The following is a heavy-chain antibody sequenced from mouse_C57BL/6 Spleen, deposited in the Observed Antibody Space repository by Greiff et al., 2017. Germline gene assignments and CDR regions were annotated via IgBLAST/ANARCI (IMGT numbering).Heavy chain of an antibody. CDR1: GYTFTSYW. CDR2: IHPNSGST. CDR3: ARRDYYGSSYNARDY. J-gene: IGHJ4*01. V-gene: IGHV1-64*01. Sequence: QVQLQQPGAELVKPGASVKLSCKASGYTFTSYWMHWVKQRPGQGLEWIGMIHPNSGSTNYNEKFKSKATLTVDKSSSTAYMQLSSLTSEDSAVYYCARRDYYGSSYNARDYWGQGTSVTVSS. D-gene: IGHD1-1*01.